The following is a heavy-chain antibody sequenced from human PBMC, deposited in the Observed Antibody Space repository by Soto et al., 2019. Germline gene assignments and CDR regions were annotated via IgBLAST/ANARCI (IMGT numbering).Heavy chain of an antibody. V-gene: IGHV1-2*04. J-gene: IGHJ6*02. CDR1: GYTFTGYY. D-gene: IGHD3-10*01. CDR3: ASDHLFINMVRGDIIKVYGMDV. Sequence: ASVKVSCKASGYTFTGYYMHWVRQAPGQGLEWMGWINPNSGGTNYAQKFQGWVTMTRDTSISTAYMELSRLRSDDTAVYYCASDHLFINMVRGDIIKVYGMDVWGQGTTVTVAS. CDR2: INPNSGGT.